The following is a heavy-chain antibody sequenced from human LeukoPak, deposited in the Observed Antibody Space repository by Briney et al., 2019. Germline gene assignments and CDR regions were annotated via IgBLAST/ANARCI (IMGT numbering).Heavy chain of an antibody. CDR3: ARGVRISNIYYYSFDY. D-gene: IGHD3-10*01. J-gene: IGHJ4*02. V-gene: IGHV3-7*05. CDR2: IKQDGSEK. Sequence: PGGSLRLSCAASGFTFSNYWMSWVRQAPGKGLEWVASIKQDGSEKYCVDSVKGRFTISRDNAKNSLYLQLNSLRAEDTAVYYCARGVRISNIYYYSFDYWGQGTLVTVSS. CDR1: GFTFSNYW.